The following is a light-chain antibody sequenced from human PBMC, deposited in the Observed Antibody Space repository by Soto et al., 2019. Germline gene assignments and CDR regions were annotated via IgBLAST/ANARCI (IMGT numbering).Light chain of an antibody. J-gene: IGKJ1*01. V-gene: IGKV1-39*01. CDR1: QSISSY. Sequence: DIQMTQSPSSLSASVGDRVTITCRASQSISSYLNWYQQKPGKAPKLLIYAASSLQSGVPQRFSGSGSGTEFTLTISSLQSEDFAVYYCQQYNNWPQTFGQGTKVDIK. CDR3: QQYNNWPQT. CDR2: AAS.